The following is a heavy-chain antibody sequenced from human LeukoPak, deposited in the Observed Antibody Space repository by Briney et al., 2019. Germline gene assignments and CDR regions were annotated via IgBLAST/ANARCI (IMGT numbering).Heavy chain of an antibody. CDR1: GGTLSSYA. Sequence: SVKVSCKDSGGTLSSYAISWVRQAPGQGLEWMGRIIPIFGTANYAQKFQGRVTITTDESTSTAYMELSSLRSEDTAVYYCARERTTYYYDSSGYPGEGWGQGTLVTVSS. CDR2: IIPIFGTA. J-gene: IGHJ4*02. D-gene: IGHD3-22*01. CDR3: ARERTTYYYDSSGYPGEG. V-gene: IGHV1-69*05.